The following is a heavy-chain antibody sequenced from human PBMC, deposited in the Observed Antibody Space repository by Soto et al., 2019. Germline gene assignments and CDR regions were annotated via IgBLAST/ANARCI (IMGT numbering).Heavy chain of an antibody. CDR3: AGDIASYAYGEGY. D-gene: IGHD2-21*01. Sequence: PSETLSLTCTVSGGSINSYLWSWIRQPAGKGLEWIGRVYSSGTTDYNPSLNSRATMSVETSKNQFSLKLSSVTAADTAVYYCAGDIASYAYGEGYWGQGIQVTVSS. J-gene: IGHJ4*02. V-gene: IGHV4-4*07. CDR1: GGSINSYL. CDR2: VYSSGTT.